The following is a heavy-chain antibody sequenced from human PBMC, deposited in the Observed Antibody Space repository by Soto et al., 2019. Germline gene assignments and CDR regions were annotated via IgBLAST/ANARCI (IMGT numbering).Heavy chain of an antibody. CDR2: INAGNGNT. D-gene: IGHD1-26*01. J-gene: IGHJ3*02. V-gene: IGHV1-3*01. CDR3: ARSPSVRPDDAFDI. CDR1: GYTFTSYA. Sequence: ASVKVSCKASGYTFTSYAMHWVRQAPGQRLEWMGWINAGNGNTKYSQKSQGRVTITRDTSASTAYMELSSLRSEDTAVYYCARSPSVRPDDAFDIWGQGTMVTVSS.